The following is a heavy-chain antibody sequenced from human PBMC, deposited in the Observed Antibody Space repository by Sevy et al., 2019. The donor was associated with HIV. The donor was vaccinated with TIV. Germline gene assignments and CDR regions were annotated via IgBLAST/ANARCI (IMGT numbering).Heavy chain of an antibody. Sequence: ASVKVSCKASGGTFSSYAISWVRQAPGQGLEWMGGIIPIFGTANYAQKFQGRVTITADESTSTAYMELGSLRSEDTAVYYCAREGGSFGDYWGQGTLVTVSS. V-gene: IGHV1-69*13. CDR2: IIPIFGTA. CDR1: GGTFSSYA. J-gene: IGHJ4*02. D-gene: IGHD3-10*01. CDR3: AREGGSFGDY.